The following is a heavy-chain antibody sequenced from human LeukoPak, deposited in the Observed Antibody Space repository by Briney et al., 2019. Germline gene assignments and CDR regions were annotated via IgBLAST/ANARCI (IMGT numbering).Heavy chain of an antibody. CDR1: GGTFSSYA. Sequence: SVRVSCTASGGTFSSYAMSWVRQAPGEGLEWMGGIIPILGIANYAQKFQGRVTITADKSTSTAYMELSSLRSEDTAVYYCARARTNYYGSGSQLDYWGQGTLVTVSS. V-gene: IGHV1-69*04. D-gene: IGHD3-10*01. CDR3: ARARTNYYGSGSQLDY. J-gene: IGHJ4*02. CDR2: IIPILGIA.